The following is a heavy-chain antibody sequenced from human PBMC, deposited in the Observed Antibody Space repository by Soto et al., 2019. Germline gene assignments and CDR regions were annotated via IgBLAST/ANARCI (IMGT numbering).Heavy chain of an antibody. J-gene: IGHJ4*02. D-gene: IGHD2-2*01. CDR1: GFTFSSHG. Sequence: LSLTCTASGFTFSSHGMHWVRQAPGKGVEWVAVISYDGSNKYYADSVRGRFTISRDNSKDTLHLQMNSLRPDDTAVYYCVKERMEQYQVLPFFEYWGQGTLVTVSS. CDR2: ISYDGSNK. V-gene: IGHV3-30*18. CDR3: VKERMEQYQVLPFFEY.